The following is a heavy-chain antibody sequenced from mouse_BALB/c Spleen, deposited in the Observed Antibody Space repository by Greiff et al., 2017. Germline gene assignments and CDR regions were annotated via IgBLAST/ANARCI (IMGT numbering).Heavy chain of an antibody. V-gene: IGHV1-4*02. J-gene: IGHJ4*01. Sequence: ESAAELARPGASVKMSCKASGYTFTSYTMHWVKQRPGQGLEWIGYINPSSGYTEYNQKFKDKTTLTADKSSSTAYMQLSSLTSEDSAVYYCARTTTGAMDYWGQGTSVTVSS. D-gene: IGHD2-12*01. CDR2: INPSSGYT. CDR3: ARTTTGAMDY. CDR1: GYTFTSYT.